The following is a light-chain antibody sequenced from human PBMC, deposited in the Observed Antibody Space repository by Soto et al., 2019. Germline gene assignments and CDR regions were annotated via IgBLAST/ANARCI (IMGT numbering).Light chain of an antibody. V-gene: IGLV2-11*01. CDR3: CSYAGSYTYV. CDR1: SSDVGGYNY. Sequence: QSVLTQPRSVSGSPGQSVTISCTGTSSDVGGYNYVSWYQQHPGKAPTLMIYDVSKRPSGVPDRFSGSKSGNTASLTISGLQAEDEADYDCCSYAGSYTYVFATGTKVTVL. CDR2: DVS. J-gene: IGLJ1*01.